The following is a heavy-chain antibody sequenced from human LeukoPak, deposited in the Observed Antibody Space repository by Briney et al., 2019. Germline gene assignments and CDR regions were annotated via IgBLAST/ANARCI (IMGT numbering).Heavy chain of an antibody. CDR1: GGSFSGYY. CDR2: INHSGST. CDR3: ARAPHWYDFTFDP. V-gene: IGHV4-34*01. Sequence: SETLSLTCAVYGGSFSGYYWSWIRQPPGKGLEWIGEINHSGSTNYNPSLKSRVTISVDTSKNQFSLKLSSVTAADTAVYYCARAPHWYDFTFDPWGQGTLVTVSS. J-gene: IGHJ5*02. D-gene: IGHD3-3*01.